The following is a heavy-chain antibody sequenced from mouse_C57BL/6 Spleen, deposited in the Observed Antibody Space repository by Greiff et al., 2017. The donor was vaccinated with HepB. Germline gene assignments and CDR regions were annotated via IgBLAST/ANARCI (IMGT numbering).Heavy chain of an antibody. CDR1: GYTFTDYY. CDR2: IYPGSGNT. D-gene: IGHD2-1*01. CDR3: ARGRIYYGNYDYAMDY. Sequence: VQLQQSGAELVRPGASVKLSCKASGYTFTDYYINWVKQRPGQGLEWIARIYPGSGNTYYNEKFKGKATLTAEKSSSTAYMQLSSLTSEDSAVYFCARGRIYYGNYDYAMDYWGQGTSVTVSS. J-gene: IGHJ4*01. V-gene: IGHV1-76*01.